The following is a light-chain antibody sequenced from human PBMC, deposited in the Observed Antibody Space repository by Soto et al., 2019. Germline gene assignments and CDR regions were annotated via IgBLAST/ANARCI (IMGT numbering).Light chain of an antibody. CDR3: QYYGSSVT. CDR2: GTS. V-gene: IGKV3-20*01. Sequence: EIVVTQSPGTLSLSPGERATLSCRASQSISNDHLAWYQQKPGQAPRLLIYGTSNRATGGIADRFSGSGSGTDFTLTISRLEPEDFAVYYCQYYGSSVTFALGTKVEIK. J-gene: IGKJ4*01. CDR1: QSISNDH.